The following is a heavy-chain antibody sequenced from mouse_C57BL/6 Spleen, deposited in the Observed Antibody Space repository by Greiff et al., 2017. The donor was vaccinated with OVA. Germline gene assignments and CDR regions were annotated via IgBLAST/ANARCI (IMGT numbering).Heavy chain of an antibody. CDR1: GYSFTDYN. CDR3: ARSYYSNSRAMDY. CDR2: INPNYGTT. V-gene: IGHV1-39*01. J-gene: IGHJ4*01. Sequence: EVQLQQSGPELVKPGASVKISCKASGYSFTDYNMNWVQQSHGKSLEWIGVINPNYGTTSYNQKFKGKATLTVDQSSSTAYMQLNSLTSEDSAVYYCARSYYSNSRAMDYWGQGTSVTVSS. D-gene: IGHD2-5*01.